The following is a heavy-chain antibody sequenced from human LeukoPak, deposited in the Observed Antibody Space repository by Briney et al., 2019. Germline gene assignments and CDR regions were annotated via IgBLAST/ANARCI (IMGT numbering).Heavy chain of an antibody. CDR2: IYYSGST. Sequence: SETLSLTCTVSGGSISSSSYYWGWIRQPPGKGLEWIGSIYYSGSTYYNPSPKSRVTISVDTSKNQFSLKLSSVTAADTAVYYCARDYNWWYFDYWGQGTLVTVSS. J-gene: IGHJ4*02. CDR3: ARDYNWWYFDY. CDR1: GGSISSSSYY. D-gene: IGHD1-1*01. V-gene: IGHV4-39*07.